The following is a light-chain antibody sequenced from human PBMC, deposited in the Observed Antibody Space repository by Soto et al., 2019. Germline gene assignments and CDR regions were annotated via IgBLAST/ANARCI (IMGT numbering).Light chain of an antibody. Sequence: EIGMTQSPATLSVSPGERVTLSCRASQSVSSYLAWYQQKPGQAPRLLIYGASTGATGIPARFSGSGSGTEFILTISSLQSEDFAVYYCQQYSKWPLTFGGGTKVEIK. CDR3: QQYSKWPLT. CDR1: QSVSSY. V-gene: IGKV3-15*01. J-gene: IGKJ4*01. CDR2: GAS.